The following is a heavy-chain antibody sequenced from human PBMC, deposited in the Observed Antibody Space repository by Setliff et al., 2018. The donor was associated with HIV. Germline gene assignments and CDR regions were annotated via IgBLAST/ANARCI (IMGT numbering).Heavy chain of an antibody. CDR2: INHSGST. J-gene: IGHJ5*02. CDR1: GGSFNGYS. D-gene: IGHD6-13*01. Sequence: KPSETLSLTCAVYGGSFNGYSWTWIRQPPGKGLEWIGGINHSGSTNYNPSLKSRVTISVDTSKNQFSLKLSSVTAADTAVYYCARVGSSWYLGGWFDPWGQGTLVTVSS. CDR3: ARVGSSWYLGGWFDP. V-gene: IGHV4-34*01.